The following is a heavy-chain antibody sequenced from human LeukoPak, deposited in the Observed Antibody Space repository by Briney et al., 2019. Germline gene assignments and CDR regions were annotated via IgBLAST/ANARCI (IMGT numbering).Heavy chain of an antibody. D-gene: IGHD2-21*01. Sequence: GASVKVSCSASGYNFRSHYIHWVRQAPGQGLEWMGIINPVDGTTNYAQQLRGRVTVTRDTSTSTVFMELSSLRSEDTAVYYCARAPSYSPDFDYWGQGALVTVSS. CDR3: ARAPSYSPDFDY. V-gene: IGHV1-46*04. J-gene: IGHJ4*02. CDR1: GYNFRSHY. CDR2: INPVDGTT.